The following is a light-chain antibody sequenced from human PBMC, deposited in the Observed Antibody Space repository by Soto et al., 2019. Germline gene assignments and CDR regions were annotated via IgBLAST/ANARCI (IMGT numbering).Light chain of an antibody. CDR3: QQYDNWWT. CDR2: AAS. Sequence: DIVLTQSPDTLSLSPVERATLSCKASQRVSSRFFAWYQQKPAQAPRVLIYAASTRATGIPDRFSGSGSGTEFTLTISSLHSEDFGVYYCQQYDNWWTFGQGTKV. J-gene: IGKJ1*01. CDR1: QRVSSRF. V-gene: IGKV3-15*01.